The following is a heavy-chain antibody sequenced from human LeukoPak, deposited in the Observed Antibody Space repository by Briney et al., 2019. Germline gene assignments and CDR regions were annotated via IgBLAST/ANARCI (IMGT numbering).Heavy chain of an antibody. D-gene: IGHD6-6*01. J-gene: IGHJ4*02. CDR1: GFTFSNYW. V-gene: IGHV3-74*01. CDR2: MNSDGSTT. CDR3: ARSTAARTFDY. Sequence: GGSLRLSCAASGFTFSNYWMHWVRQAPGKGLVWVSRMNSDGSTTSYADSVKGRFTISGDNAKNTLYLQMNSLRAEDTAAYYCARSTAARTFDYWGQGSLVTVSS.